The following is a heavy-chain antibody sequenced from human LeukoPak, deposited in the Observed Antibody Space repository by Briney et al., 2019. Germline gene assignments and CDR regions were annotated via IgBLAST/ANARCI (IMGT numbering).Heavy chain of an antibody. Sequence: PGGSLRLSCAASGFTFSSYWMSWVRQAPGKGLEWVANIKQDGSEKYYVDSVKGRFTISRDNAKNSLYLQMNSLRAEDTAVYYCARDYPESTYGLTLDYWGLGTLVTVSS. J-gene: IGHJ4*02. V-gene: IGHV3-7*03. CDR2: IKQDGSEK. CDR1: GFTFSSYW. CDR3: ARDYPESTYGLTLDY. D-gene: IGHD3-10*01.